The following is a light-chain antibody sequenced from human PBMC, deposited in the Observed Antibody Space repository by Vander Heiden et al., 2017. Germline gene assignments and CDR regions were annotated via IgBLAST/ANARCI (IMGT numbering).Light chain of an antibody. CDR1: QSISSY. CDR2: AAS. V-gene: IGKV1-39*01. J-gene: IGKJ1*01. CDR3: QQSYSTPRT. Sequence: DIHMTHSPSSLSASVGDRVTITCRASQSISSYLNWYQQKPGKAPKLLIYAASSLQSGVPSRFSGSGSGTDFTLTISRLQPEDFATYYSQQSYSTPRTFGQGTKVEIK.